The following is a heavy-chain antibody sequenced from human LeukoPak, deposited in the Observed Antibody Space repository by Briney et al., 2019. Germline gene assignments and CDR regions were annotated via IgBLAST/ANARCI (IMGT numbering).Heavy chain of an antibody. CDR2: INHSGGT. V-gene: IGHV4-34*01. D-gene: IGHD3-10*01. J-gene: IGHJ4*02. CDR1: GGSFSGYS. Sequence: SETLSLTCAVYGGSFSGYSWNWIRQPPVKGLEWIGEINHSGGTNYNPSLKSRVTISVDTSKKQFSLRLSSVTAADTAVYYCARGVDYYGVWGQGTLVTVSS. CDR3: ARGVDYYGV.